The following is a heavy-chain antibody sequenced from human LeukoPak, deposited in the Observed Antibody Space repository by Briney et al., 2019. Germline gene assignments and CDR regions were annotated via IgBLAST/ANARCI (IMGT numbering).Heavy chain of an antibody. CDR1: GFTFGDYA. V-gene: IGHV3-49*03. D-gene: IGHD6-13*01. J-gene: IGHJ6*02. Sequence: GGSLRLSCTASGFTFGDYAMSWFRQAPGKGLEWVGFIRSKAYGGTTEYAASVKGRFTISRDDSKSIAYLQMNSLKTEDTAVYYCTRAGYSGSWQYNYYYYGMDVWGQGTTVTVSS. CDR2: IRSKAYGGTT. CDR3: TRAGYSGSWQYNYYYYGMDV.